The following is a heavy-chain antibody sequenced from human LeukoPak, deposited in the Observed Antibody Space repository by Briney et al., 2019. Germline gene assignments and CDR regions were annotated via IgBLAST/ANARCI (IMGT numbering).Heavy chain of an antibody. CDR2: IKQDGSEK. J-gene: IGHJ4*02. V-gene: IGHV3-7*01. CDR1: GFTVSRYA. D-gene: IGHD3-3*01. CDR3: ARAGYDFWSGYYDY. Sequence: GGSLRLSCVASGFTVSRYAMSWVRQAPGKGLEWVANIKQDGSEKYYVDSVKGRFTISRDNAKNSLYLQMNSLRAEDTAVYYCARAGYDFWSGYYDYWGQGTLVTVSS.